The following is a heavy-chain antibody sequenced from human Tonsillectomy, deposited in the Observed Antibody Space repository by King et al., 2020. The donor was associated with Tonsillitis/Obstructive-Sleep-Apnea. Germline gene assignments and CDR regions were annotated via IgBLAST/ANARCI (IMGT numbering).Heavy chain of an antibody. D-gene: IGHD6-19*01. CDR3: ATTPAYDVSVAGTDY. Sequence: QLVQSGGGLVKPGGSLRLSCAASGFTFSXYSMNWVRQAPGKGLEWVSSISSSSSYIYYADSVKGRFTISRDNAKNSLYLQMNSLRAEDTAVYYCATTPAYDVSVAGTDYWGQGTLVTVSS. CDR2: ISSSSSYI. V-gene: IGHV3-21*01. CDR1: GFTFSXYS. J-gene: IGHJ4*02.